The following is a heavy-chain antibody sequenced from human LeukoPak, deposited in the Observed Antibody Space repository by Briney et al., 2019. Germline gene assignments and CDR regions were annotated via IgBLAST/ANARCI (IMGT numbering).Heavy chain of an antibody. J-gene: IGHJ4*02. CDR1: GFTFSDHH. CDR3: ARGRGGSGYLDY. CDR2: TRSKANSYTT. D-gene: IGHD6-19*01. Sequence: GGSLRLSCAASGFTFSDHHMDWVRQAPGKGLEWVGRTRSKANSYTTEYAASVKGRFTISRDDSKNSLYLQMNSLKTEDTAVYYCARGRGGSGYLDYWGQGTLVTVSS. V-gene: IGHV3-72*01.